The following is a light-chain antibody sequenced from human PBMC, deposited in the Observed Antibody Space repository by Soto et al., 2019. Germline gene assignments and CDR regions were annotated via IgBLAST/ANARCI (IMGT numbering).Light chain of an antibody. J-gene: IGKJ3*01. V-gene: IGKV1-39*01. CDR3: QQSYSLPLT. CDR2: GAS. CDR1: QSISDY. Sequence: DIQMTQSPSSLSASVGDRVAITCRSSQSISDYLNWYQQKPGKALKLVIYGASNLQSGVPPRFSGIGFGSELTLAISGLQPDDFAIYFCQQSYSLPLTFGPGTKVDV.